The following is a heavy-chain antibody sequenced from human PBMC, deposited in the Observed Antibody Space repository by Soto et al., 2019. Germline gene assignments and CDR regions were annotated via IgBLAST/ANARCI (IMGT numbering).Heavy chain of an antibody. CDR2: ISGSGAST. D-gene: IGHD6-13*01. CDR3: AKESAAGTIFDY. CDR1: GFTFSSYA. V-gene: IGHV3-23*01. Sequence: PGGSLRLSCAASGFTFSSYAMSWVRQAPGKGLEWVSAISGSGASTYYADSVKGRFTISRDNSKNTLYLQMNSLGAEDAAVYYCAKESAAGTIFDYWGQGTLVTVSS. J-gene: IGHJ4*02.